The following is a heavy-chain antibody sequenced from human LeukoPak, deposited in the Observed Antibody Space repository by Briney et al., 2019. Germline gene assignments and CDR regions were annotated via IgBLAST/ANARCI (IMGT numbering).Heavy chain of an antibody. D-gene: IGHD2-2*02. CDR1: GGSISSGGYY. J-gene: IGHJ4*02. Sequence: PSETLSLTCTVSGGSISSGGYYWSWIRQPPGKGLEWIGYIYHSGSTYYNPSLKSRVTISVDRSKSQFSLKLSSVTAADTAVYYCAEASDYCSSTSCYIGPFDYWGQGTLVTVSS. V-gene: IGHV4-30-2*01. CDR2: IYHSGST. CDR3: AEASDYCSSTSCYIGPFDY.